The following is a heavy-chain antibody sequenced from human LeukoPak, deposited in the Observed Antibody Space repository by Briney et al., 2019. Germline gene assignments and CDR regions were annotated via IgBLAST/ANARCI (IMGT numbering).Heavy chain of an antibody. CDR1: GGSISSSSYY. J-gene: IGHJ3*02. D-gene: IGHD3-9*01. CDR2: IYYSGST. Sequence: SETLSLTCTVSGGSISSSSYYWAWIRQPPGKGMEWIGTIYYSGSTYYNASLKSRVTISVDTSKNQFSLKLSSVTAADTAVYYCARDPYYDILTGYLIRGAFDIWGLGTVVTVSS. V-gene: IGHV4-39*02. CDR3: ARDPYYDILTGYLIRGAFDI.